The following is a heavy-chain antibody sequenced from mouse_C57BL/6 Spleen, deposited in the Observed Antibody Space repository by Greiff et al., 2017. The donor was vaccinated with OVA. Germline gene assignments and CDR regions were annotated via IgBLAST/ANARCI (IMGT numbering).Heavy chain of an antibody. CDR3: ARGHYTAMDY. CDR2: ISYDGSN. V-gene: IGHV3-6*01. J-gene: IGHJ4*01. Sequence: VQLQQSGPGLVKPSQSLSLTCSVTGYSITSGYYWNWIRQFPGNKLEWMGYISYDGSNNYNPSLKNRISITRDTSKNQFFLKLNSVTTEDTATYYCARGHYTAMDYWGQGTSVTVSS. CDR1: GYSITSGYY. D-gene: IGHD2-12*01.